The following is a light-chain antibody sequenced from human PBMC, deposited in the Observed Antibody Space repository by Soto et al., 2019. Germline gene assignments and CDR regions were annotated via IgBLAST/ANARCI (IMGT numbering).Light chain of an antibody. Sequence: DIVMTQFPDSLTVPLGERATINCKSSQSVLYSSNNKSYLAWYQHKPGQPPKVLIYWASTRESGVPDRFSGSGSETDFTLTISSLQADDVAVYYCQQYYTTPYTFGQGTKLEIK. CDR2: WAS. V-gene: IGKV4-1*01. J-gene: IGKJ2*01. CDR3: QQYYTTPYT. CDR1: QSVLYSSNNKSY.